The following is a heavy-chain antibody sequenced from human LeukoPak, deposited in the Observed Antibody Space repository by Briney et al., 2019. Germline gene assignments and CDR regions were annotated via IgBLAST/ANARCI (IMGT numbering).Heavy chain of an antibody. CDR1: GFTFSSYA. J-gene: IGHJ6*03. CDR3: ASYYGDYGQGNYNYYMDV. CDR2: ISGSGGSA. D-gene: IGHD4-17*01. V-gene: IGHV3-23*01. Sequence: GGSLRLSCAASGFTFSSYAMSWVRQAPGEGLEWVSAISGSGGSAYYADSVKGRFTISRDNSKNTLYLQMNSLRAEDTTVYYCASYYGDYGQGNYNYYMDVWGKGTTVTVSS.